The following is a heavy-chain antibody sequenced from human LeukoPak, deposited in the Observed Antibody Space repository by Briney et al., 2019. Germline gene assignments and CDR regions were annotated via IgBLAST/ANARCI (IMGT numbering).Heavy chain of an antibody. CDR1: GFTVSNNY. D-gene: IGHD1-26*01. V-gene: IGHV3-53*01. J-gene: IGHJ5*02. Sequence: GGSLRLSCAASGFTVSNNYMNWVRQAPGKGLEWVSLIYSGGSTHYADSVKGRFTISRDNSKNTLYLQMNSLRAEDTAVYYCAKYIEWELPGAWFDPWGQGTLVTVSS. CDR3: AKYIEWELPGAWFDP. CDR2: IYSGGST.